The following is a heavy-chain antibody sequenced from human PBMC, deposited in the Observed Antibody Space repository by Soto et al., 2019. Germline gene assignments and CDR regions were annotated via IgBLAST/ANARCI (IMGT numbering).Heavy chain of an antibody. V-gene: IGHV1-69*01. Sequence: QVQLVQSGAEVKKPGSSVKVSCKASGGTFSSYAISWVRQAPGQGLEWMGGIIPIFGTANYAQKFQGRVTITADEYTSTAYMERSSLRSEDTAVYYCARDSSSWYYFDYWGQGTLVTVSS. D-gene: IGHD6-13*01. CDR2: IIPIFGTA. CDR1: GGTFSSYA. J-gene: IGHJ4*02. CDR3: ARDSSSWYYFDY.